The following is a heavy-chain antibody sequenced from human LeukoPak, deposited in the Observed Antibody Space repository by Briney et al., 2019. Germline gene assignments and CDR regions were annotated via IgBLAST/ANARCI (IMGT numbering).Heavy chain of an antibody. Sequence: PGRSLRLSCAASGFTFSSYGMHWVRQAPGKGLEWVAVISYDGSNKYYADSVKGRFTISRDNAKNSLYLQMNSLRAEDTALYYCAKDWSEQWLFDYWGQGTLVTVSS. CDR2: ISYDGSNK. CDR1: GFTFSSYG. D-gene: IGHD6-19*01. J-gene: IGHJ4*02. CDR3: AKDWSEQWLFDY. V-gene: IGHV3-30*18.